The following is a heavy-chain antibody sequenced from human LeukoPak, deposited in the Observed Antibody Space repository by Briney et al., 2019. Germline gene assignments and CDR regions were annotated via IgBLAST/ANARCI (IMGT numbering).Heavy chain of an antibody. CDR1: GYTFSSYD. Sequence: ASVKVSFKASGYTFSSYDITWVRQAPGQGLDWMGWITPYNGNTDYVQKVQGRVTMTADTSTSTAYMELRSLISDDTAVYYCARLNSAANFLDYWGQGTLVTVSS. J-gene: IGHJ4*02. CDR2: ITPYNGNT. CDR3: ARLNSAANFLDY. V-gene: IGHV1-18*01. D-gene: IGHD2-15*01.